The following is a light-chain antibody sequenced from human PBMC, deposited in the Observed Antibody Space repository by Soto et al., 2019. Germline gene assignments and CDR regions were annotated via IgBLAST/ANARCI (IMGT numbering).Light chain of an antibody. Sequence: DIQMTQSPSTLSASVGDRVTITCRASQSISSWVAWYQQKPGKAPNLLIYKASSLESGVPSRFSGSGSGTEFTLTISILQPDDFATYYCKHYNSASRWTFGQGTKVEIK. V-gene: IGKV1-5*03. CDR2: KAS. CDR3: KHYNSASRWT. CDR1: QSISSW. J-gene: IGKJ1*01.